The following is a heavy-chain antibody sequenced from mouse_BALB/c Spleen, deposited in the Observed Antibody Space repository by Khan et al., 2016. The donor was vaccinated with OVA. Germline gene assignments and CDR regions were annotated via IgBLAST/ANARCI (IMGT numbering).Heavy chain of an antibody. D-gene: IGHD1-1*01. J-gene: IGHJ2*01. CDR2: TNPTNGRT. Sequence: VQLQQSGAELVKAGASVKMSCKASGYTFTSYWMHWVKQRLGQGLEWFAETNPTNGRTYYNEKFKSKATLTVDKSSSTAYMLLSVQKFEDSAVYYCARIKKIVATYFDYWGQGTTLTVSS. V-gene: IGHV1S81*02. CDR1: GYTFTSYW. CDR3: ARIKKIVATYFDY.